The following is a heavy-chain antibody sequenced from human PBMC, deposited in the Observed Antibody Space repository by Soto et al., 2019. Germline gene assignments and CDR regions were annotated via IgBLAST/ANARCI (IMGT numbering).Heavy chain of an antibody. V-gene: IGHV1-3*01. CDR2: ITAGNGNT. J-gene: IGHJ4*02. D-gene: IGHD3-22*01. CDR3: ARGYYDTSGSLMY. CDR1: GYTFTTYD. Sequence: ASVKVSCQASGYTFTTYDMHWVRQAPGQRLEWMGWITAGNGNTKYSQKFQGRVTITRDTSASTAYMELSSLRSEDTAVYYCARGYYDTSGSLMYWGQGTLVTVSS.